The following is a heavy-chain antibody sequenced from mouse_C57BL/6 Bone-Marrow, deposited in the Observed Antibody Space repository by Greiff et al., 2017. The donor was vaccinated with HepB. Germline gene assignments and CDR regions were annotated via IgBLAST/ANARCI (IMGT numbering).Heavy chain of an antibody. CDR1: GYTFTSYW. Sequence: QVQLQQSGAELVKPGASVKLSCKASGYTFTSYWMQWVKQRPGQGLEWIGEIDPSDSYTNYNQKFKGKATLTVDTSSSTAYMQLSSLTSEDSAVYYCARDDGWFAYWGQGTLVTVSA. CDR2: IDPSDSYT. J-gene: IGHJ3*01. V-gene: IGHV1-50*01. D-gene: IGHD2-12*01. CDR3: ARDDGWFAY.